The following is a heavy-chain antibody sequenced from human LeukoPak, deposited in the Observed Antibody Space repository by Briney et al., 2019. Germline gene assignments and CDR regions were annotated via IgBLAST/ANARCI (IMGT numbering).Heavy chain of an antibody. V-gene: IGHV3-23*01. CDR1: GFTFSSYA. D-gene: IGHD3-10*01. J-gene: IGHJ4*02. CDR3: ARVPPMVRGVTKLLYFDY. CDR2: ISGSGGST. Sequence: GGSLRLSCAASGFTFSSYAMSWVRQAPGKGLEWVSSISGSGGSTYYADSVKGRFTISRDNSKNTLYLQMNSLRAEDTAVYYCARVPPMVRGVTKLLYFDYWGQGTLVTVSS.